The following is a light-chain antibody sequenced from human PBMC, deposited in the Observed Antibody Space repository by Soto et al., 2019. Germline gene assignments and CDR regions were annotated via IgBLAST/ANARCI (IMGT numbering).Light chain of an antibody. CDR1: QSISSW. Sequence: DIRLTKLLSTLSASEEDRFTITCRASQSISSWLAWYQQKPGKAPKLLIYDASSLESGVPSRFSGSGSGTEFTLTISSLQPDDFATYYCQQAYSFPITFGQGTRLEIK. J-gene: IGKJ5*01. CDR2: DAS. CDR3: QQAYSFPIT. V-gene: IGKV1-5*01.